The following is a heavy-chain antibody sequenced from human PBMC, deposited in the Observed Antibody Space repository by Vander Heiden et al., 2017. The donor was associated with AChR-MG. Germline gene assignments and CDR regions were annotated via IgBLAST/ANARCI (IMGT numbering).Heavy chain of an antibody. J-gene: IGHJ4*02. CDR2: IKQDGSEK. V-gene: IGHV3-7*01. CDR3: ARVLPGYDFWSGYYSSGGHFDY. CDR1: GFTFSSHW. Sequence: EVQLVESGGGLVQPGGSLRLSCAASGFTFSSHWMSWVRQAPGKGLEWVANIKQDGSEKYYVDSVKGRFTISRDNAKNSLYLQMNSLRAEDTAVYYCARVLPGYDFWSGYYSSGGHFDYWGQGTLVTVSS. D-gene: IGHD3-3*01.